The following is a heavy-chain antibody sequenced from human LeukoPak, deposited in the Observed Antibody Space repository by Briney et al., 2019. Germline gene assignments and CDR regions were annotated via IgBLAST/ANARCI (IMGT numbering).Heavy chain of an antibody. J-gene: IGHJ3*02. CDR3: ARDSAYYYGSGSYYRFDAFDI. D-gene: IGHD3-10*01. CDR1: GFTFSSYS. Sequence: PGGSLRLSCAASGFTFSSYSMNWVRQAPGKGLEWVSYISSSSSTIYYADSVKGRFTIPRDNAKNSLYLQMNSLRDEDTAVYYCARDSAYYYGSGSYYRFDAFDIWGQGTMVTVSS. CDR2: ISSSSSTI. V-gene: IGHV3-48*02.